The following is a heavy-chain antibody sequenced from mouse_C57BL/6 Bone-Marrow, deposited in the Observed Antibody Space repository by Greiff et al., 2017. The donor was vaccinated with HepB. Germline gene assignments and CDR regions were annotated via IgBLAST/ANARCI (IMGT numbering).Heavy chain of an antibody. V-gene: IGHV14-4*01. Sequence: EVKLQESGAELVRPGASVKLSCTASGFNIKDDYMHWVKQRPEQGLEWIGWIDPENGDTEYASKFQGKATITADTSSNTAYLQLSSLTSEDTAVYYCTTYYDYDNYAMDYWGQGTSVTVSS. D-gene: IGHD2-4*01. CDR1: GFNIKDDY. CDR2: IDPENGDT. J-gene: IGHJ4*01. CDR3: TTYYDYDNYAMDY.